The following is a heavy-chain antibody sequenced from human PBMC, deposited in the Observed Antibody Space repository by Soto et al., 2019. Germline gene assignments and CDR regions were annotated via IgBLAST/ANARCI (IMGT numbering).Heavy chain of an antibody. CDR2: ISSSSSYI. Sequence: GGSLRLSCAASGFTFSSYSMNWVRQAPGKGLEWVSSISSSSSYIYYADSVKGRFTISRGNAKNSLYLQMNSLRAEDTAVYYCARATRDSSGYWNYFDYWGQGTQVTVSS. CDR1: GFTFSSYS. CDR3: ARATRDSSGYWNYFDY. J-gene: IGHJ4*01. D-gene: IGHD3-22*01. V-gene: IGHV3-21*04.